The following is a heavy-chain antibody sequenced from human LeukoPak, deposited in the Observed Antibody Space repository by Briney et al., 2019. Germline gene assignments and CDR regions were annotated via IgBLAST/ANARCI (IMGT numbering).Heavy chain of an antibody. D-gene: IGHD5-18*01. CDR2: INPSGGST. V-gene: IGHV1-46*01. CDR1: GYTFTSYY. J-gene: IGHJ4*02. Sequence: ASVKVSCKASGYTFTSYYMHWVREAPGQGLEWMGIINPSGGSTSYVQKFQGSVTMTRATSTSTVYMELSSLRFEDTAVYSCAKSRTGEYSYGLDYWGQGTLVTVSS. CDR3: AKSRTGEYSYGLDY.